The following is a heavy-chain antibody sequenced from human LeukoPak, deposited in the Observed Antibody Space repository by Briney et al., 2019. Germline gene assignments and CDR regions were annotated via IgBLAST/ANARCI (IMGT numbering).Heavy chain of an antibody. J-gene: IGHJ4*02. Sequence: PGGSLRLSCEASGFAFSSHWMHWVRQAPGKGLEWVSYISGSGSTIYYADSAKGRFTISRDNAKNSLYLQMNSLGAEETAVYYCARGLRKGRYFDYWGQGTLVTVSS. D-gene: IGHD3-16*01. CDR3: ARGLRKGRYFDY. V-gene: IGHV3-48*04. CDR2: ISGSGSTI. CDR1: GFAFSSHW.